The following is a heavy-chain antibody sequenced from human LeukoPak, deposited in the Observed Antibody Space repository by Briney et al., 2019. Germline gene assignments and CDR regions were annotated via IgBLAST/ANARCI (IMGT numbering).Heavy chain of an antibody. D-gene: IGHD5-24*01. V-gene: IGHV4-59*01. CDR3: ARGGGMGHYYYYMDV. CDR2: IYYSGST. CDR1: GGSISSYY. Sequence: WETLSLTCTVSGGSISSYYWSWIRQPPGKGLEWIGYIYYSGSTNYNPSLKSRVTISVDTSKNQFSLKLSSVTAADTAVYHCARGGGMGHYYYYMDVWGKGTTVTISS. J-gene: IGHJ6*03.